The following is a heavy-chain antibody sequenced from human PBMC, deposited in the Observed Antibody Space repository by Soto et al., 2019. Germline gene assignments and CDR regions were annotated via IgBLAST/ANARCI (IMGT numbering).Heavy chain of an antibody. V-gene: IGHV1-46*03. CDR3: ASWGGDCSSTSCYHLDY. CDR1: GYTFTSYY. J-gene: IGHJ4*02. D-gene: IGHD2-2*01. CDR2: INPSGGST. Sequence: ASVKVSCKASGYTFTSYYMHWVRQAPGQGLEWMGIINPSGGSTSYAQKFQGRVTMTRDTSTSTVYMELSSLRSEDTAVYYCASWGGDCSSTSCYHLDYWGQGTLVTVSS.